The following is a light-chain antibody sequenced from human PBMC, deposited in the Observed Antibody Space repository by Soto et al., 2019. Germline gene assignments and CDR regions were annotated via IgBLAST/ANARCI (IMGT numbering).Light chain of an antibody. V-gene: IGKV3-11*01. Sequence: EIVLTQSPATLSLSPGERATLSCRASPSVTNYLAWYQRKPGQAPRLVIYGAFNRATGIPARFSGSGSKTDFTRTSISLEPDDFAVNYCQQRNIWPPVTFGQGTRLEI. J-gene: IGKJ5*01. CDR3: QQRNIWPPVT. CDR1: PSVTNY. CDR2: GAF.